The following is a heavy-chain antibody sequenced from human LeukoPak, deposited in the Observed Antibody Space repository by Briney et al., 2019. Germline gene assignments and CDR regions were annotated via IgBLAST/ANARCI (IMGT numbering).Heavy chain of an antibody. J-gene: IGHJ5*02. CDR2: ISSSSSYI. CDR3: ARRGYSGYDSWFDP. CDR1: GFTFSSYS. V-gene: IGHV3-21*01. Sequence: GGSLRLSCAASGFTFSSYSMNWVRQAPGEGLEWVSSISSSSSYIYYADSVKGRFTISRDNAKNSLYLQMNSLRAEDTAVYYCARRGYSGYDSWFDPWGQGTLVTVSS. D-gene: IGHD5-12*01.